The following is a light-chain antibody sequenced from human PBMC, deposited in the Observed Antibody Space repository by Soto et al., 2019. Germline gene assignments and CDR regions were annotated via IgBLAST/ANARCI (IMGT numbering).Light chain of an antibody. Sequence: ETVLTHSPGTLSLSPWEIATLSCRASQSLSSYLAWYQQKPGQAPRLLIYGASSRATGIPDRFSGSGSGTDFTLTISRLEPEDFAVYYCQQYGSSPPWTFGHGTKVDIK. CDR1: QSLSSY. J-gene: IGKJ1*01. V-gene: IGKV3-20*01. CDR3: QQYGSSPPWT. CDR2: GAS.